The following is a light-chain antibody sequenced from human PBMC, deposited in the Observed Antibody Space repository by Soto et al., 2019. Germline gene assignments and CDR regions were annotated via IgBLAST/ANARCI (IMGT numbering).Light chain of an antibody. CDR1: SGDVGGYNF. V-gene: IGLV2-11*01. J-gene: IGLJ2*01. Sequence: QSVLTQPRSVSGSPGQSVTISCTGTSGDVGGYNFVSWYQQHPGKAPTLMIFDVSQRPSGVPDRFSGSRSGTSASLAISGLRSDDESDYYCASWDDSLRGVVFGGGTKLTVL. CDR2: DVS. CDR3: ASWDDSLRGVV.